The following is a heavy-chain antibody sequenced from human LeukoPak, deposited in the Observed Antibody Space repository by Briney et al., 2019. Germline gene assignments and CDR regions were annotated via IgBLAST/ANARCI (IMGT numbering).Heavy chain of an antibody. V-gene: IGHV1-46*01. D-gene: IGHD3-10*01. CDR2: INPSGGST. CDR3: AGTMVRGVISPFPQH. CDR1: GYTFTSNY. Sequence: ASVKVSCKASGYTFTSNYMHWVRQAPGQGLEWMGIINPSGGSTSYAQKFQGRVTMTRDMSTSTDYMELSSLRSEDTAVYYCAGTMVRGVISPFPQHWGQGTLVTVSS. J-gene: IGHJ1*01.